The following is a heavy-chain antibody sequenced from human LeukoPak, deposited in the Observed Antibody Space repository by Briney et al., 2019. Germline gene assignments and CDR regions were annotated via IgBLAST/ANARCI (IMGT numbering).Heavy chain of an antibody. J-gene: IGHJ5*02. V-gene: IGHV5-51*01. CDR2: IYPGDSDT. CDR1: GYSFTSYW. D-gene: IGHD2-15*01. CDR3: ALVGHCSGGSCPNWFDP. Sequence: GESLKISCKGSGYSFTSYWIGWVRQMPGKGLEWMGIIYPGDSDTRYSPSFQGQVTISADKSISTAYLQWSSLKASDTAMYYCALVGHCSGGSCPNWFDPWGQGTLVTVSS.